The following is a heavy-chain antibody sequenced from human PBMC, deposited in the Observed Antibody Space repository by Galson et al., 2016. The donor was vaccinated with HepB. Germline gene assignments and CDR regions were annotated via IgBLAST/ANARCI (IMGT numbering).Heavy chain of an antibody. J-gene: IGHJ6*01. CDR3: VKGSIDSGGLDV. CDR1: GFTFINYG. CDR2: ISNSGDIK. D-gene: IGHD3-22*01. V-gene: IGHV3-23*01. Sequence: SLRLSCAASGFTFINYGMTWVRRAPGKGLEWVSVISNSGDIKYYADSAKGRFSISRDNSKNTLYLQMNSLGAEDTAIYYCVKGSIDSGGLDVWGPGTTVTVSS.